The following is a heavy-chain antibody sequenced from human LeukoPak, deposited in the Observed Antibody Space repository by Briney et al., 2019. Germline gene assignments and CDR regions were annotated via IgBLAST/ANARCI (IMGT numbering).Heavy chain of an antibody. J-gene: IGHJ5*02. CDR1: GGSLSSSSYY. CDR2: IYYSGST. V-gene: IGHV4-39*01. D-gene: IGHD2-15*01. CDR3: ARNIVVVVAAQGWFDP. Sequence: PSETLSLTCTVSGGSLSSSSYYWGWIRQPPGTGLEWIGSIYYSGSTYYNPSLKSRVTISVDTSKNQFSLKLSSVTAADTAVYYCARNIVVVVAAQGWFDPWGQGTLVTVSS.